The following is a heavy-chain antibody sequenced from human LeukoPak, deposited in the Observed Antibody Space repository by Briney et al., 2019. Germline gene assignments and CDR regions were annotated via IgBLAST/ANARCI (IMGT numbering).Heavy chain of an antibody. D-gene: IGHD2-2*02. CDR1: GFTFSTYA. CDR3: AKRPAGIEAFDY. V-gene: IGHV3-23*01. CDR2: ISGSGTST. Sequence: GGSLRLSCAASGFTFSTYAITWVRQAPGKGLEWVSTISGSGTSTYYADSVKGRFTISRDNSKSTLYLQMNSLRAEDTAVYFCAKRPAGIEAFDYWGQGTLVTVSS. J-gene: IGHJ4*02.